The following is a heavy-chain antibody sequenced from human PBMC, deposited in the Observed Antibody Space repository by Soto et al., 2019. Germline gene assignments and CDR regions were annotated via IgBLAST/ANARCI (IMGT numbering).Heavy chain of an antibody. CDR2: ISGSGGST. CDR1: GFTFSSYA. D-gene: IGHD2-2*01. V-gene: IGHV3-23*01. J-gene: IGHJ6*02. CDR3: AKTVVPAAPTDYYYYYYGMDV. Sequence: GGSLRLSCAASGFTFSSYAMSWVRQAPGKGLEWVSAISGSGGSTYYADSVKGRFTISRDNSKNTLYLQMNSLRAEDTAVYYCAKTVVPAAPTDYYYYYYGMDVWGQGTTVTVSS.